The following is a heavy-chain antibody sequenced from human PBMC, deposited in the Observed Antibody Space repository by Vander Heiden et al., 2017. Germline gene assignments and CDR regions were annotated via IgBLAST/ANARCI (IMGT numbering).Heavy chain of an antibody. D-gene: IGHD6-13*01. V-gene: IGHV3-23*01. CDR3: AKRPTSSWSAFDY. CDR2: VDGSGGST. Sequence: EVQLLESGGGLVQPGGSLRLSCAASGFTLSSYAMNWVRQAPGKGLEWVSVVDGSGGSTYYADSVKGRFTISRDNSENMLYLQMNSLRAEDTAVYYCAKRPTSSWSAFDYWGQGTLVTVSS. CDR1: GFTLSSYA. J-gene: IGHJ4*02.